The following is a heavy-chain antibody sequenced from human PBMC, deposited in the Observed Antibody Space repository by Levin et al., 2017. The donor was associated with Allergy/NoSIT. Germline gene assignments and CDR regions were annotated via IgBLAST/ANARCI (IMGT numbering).Heavy chain of an antibody. J-gene: IGHJ5*02. CDR1: GGSISSSY. V-gene: IGHV4-59*01. CDR3: ARLITMVRGARKGNWFDP. D-gene: IGHD3-10*01. Sequence: SQTLSLTCTVSGGSISSSYWSWIRQPPGKGLEWIGYIYYSGSTNYNPSLKSRVTISVDTSKNQFSLKLSSVTAADTAVYYCARLITMVRGARKGNWFDPWGQGTLVTVSS. CDR2: IYYSGST.